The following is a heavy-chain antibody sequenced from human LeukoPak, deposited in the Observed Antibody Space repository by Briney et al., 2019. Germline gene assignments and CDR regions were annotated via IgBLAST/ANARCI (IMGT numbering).Heavy chain of an antibody. CDR3: AREGVVVTAFYYYYGMDV. D-gene: IGHD2-21*02. CDR2: IIPIFGTA. Sequence: SVKVSCKASGGTFSSYAISWVRQAPGQGLEWMGGIIPIFGTANYAQKFQGRVTITADESTSTAYMELSSLRSEDAAVYYCAREGVVVTAFYYYYGMDVWGQGTTVTVSS. J-gene: IGHJ6*02. CDR1: GGTFSSYA. V-gene: IGHV1-69*01.